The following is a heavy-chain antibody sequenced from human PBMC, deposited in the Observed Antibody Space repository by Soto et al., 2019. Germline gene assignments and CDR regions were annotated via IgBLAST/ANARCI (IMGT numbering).Heavy chain of an antibody. CDR1: GFRVSDYW. V-gene: IGHV3-74*01. Sequence: EVQLVESGGGLVQPGGSLRLGCAGSGFRVSDYWMHWVRQAPGKGLVWVSRVSNEGSKEYADFVKGRFTLSKDNAKNTLYLEMDSLSVEDTALYYCTATPRNGMGVWGQGTKVTVAS. J-gene: IGHJ6*02. CDR3: TATPRNGMGV. CDR2: VSNEGSK.